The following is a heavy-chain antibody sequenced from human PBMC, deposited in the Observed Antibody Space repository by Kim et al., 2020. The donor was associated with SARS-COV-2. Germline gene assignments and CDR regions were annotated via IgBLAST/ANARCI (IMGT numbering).Heavy chain of an antibody. Sequence: NPSLQGRVPVTVDPSRNQFSLKLSSVTAADTAVYYCARDLSAWSDDAFDIWGQGTMVTVSS. V-gene: IGHV4-4*07. D-gene: IGHD6-19*01. CDR3: ARDLSAWSDDAFDI. J-gene: IGHJ3*02.